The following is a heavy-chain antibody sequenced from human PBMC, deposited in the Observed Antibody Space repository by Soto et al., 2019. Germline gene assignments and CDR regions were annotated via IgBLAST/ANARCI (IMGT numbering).Heavy chain of an antibody. Sequence: GGSLRLSCAASGFTFSSYWMHWVRQAPGKGLVWVSRINSDGSSTSYADSVKGRFTISRDNAKNTLYLQMNSLRAEDTAVYYCARDLGSVYSSGWYSWFDPWGQGTLVTVSS. J-gene: IGHJ5*02. CDR3: ARDLGSVYSSGWYSWFDP. D-gene: IGHD6-19*01. CDR2: INSDGSST. V-gene: IGHV3-74*01. CDR1: GFTFSSYW.